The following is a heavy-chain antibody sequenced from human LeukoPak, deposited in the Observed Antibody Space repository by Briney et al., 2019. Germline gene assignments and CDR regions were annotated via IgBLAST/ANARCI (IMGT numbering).Heavy chain of an antibody. J-gene: IGHJ4*02. V-gene: IGHV3-30*02. CDR2: IRYDGSNK. CDR1: GFTFSSYG. D-gene: IGHD1-14*01. CDR3: AKVNPKGEPPGPIEY. Sequence: QSGGSLRLSCAASGFTFSSYGMHWVRQAPGKGLEWVAFIRYDGSNKYYADSVKGRFTISRDNSKNTLYLQMNSLRAEDTAVYYCAKVNPKGEPPGPIEYWGQGTLVTVSS.